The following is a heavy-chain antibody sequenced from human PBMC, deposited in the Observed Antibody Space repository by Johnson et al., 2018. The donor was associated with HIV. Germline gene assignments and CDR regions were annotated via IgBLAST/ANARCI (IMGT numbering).Heavy chain of an antibody. CDR2: ISWNSGSI. CDR3: AKNFGKILAAGGLEVGDAFDI. J-gene: IGHJ3*02. Sequence: VQLVESGGGLVQPGRSLRLSCAASGFTFDDYAMHWVRQAPGQGLEWVSGISWNSGSIGYVDSVKGRFTISRDNAKNSLYLQMNSLRDEDTAVYYCAKNFGKILAAGGLEVGDAFDIWGQGTMVTVSS. V-gene: IGHV3-9*01. CDR1: GFTFDDYA. D-gene: IGHD6-13*01.